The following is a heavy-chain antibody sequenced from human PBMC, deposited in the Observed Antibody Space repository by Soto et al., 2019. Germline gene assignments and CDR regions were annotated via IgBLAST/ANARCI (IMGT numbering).Heavy chain of an antibody. V-gene: IGHV4-61*01. CDR3: ARALPNYYDSTGYSTLFDH. CDR2: IFYSGST. Sequence: SETLSLTCTVSGGSVSSSNYYWSWIRQPPGKGLEWIGYIFYSGSTNYNPSLKSRVTISVDTSKNQFSLKLSSVTAADTAVYFCARALPNYYDSTGYSTLFDHWGLGTLVTVSS. CDR1: GGSVSSSNYY. J-gene: IGHJ4*02. D-gene: IGHD3-22*01.